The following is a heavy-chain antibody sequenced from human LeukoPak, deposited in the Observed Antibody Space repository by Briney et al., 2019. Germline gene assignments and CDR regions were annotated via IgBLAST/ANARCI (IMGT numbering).Heavy chain of an antibody. D-gene: IGHD2-2*02. CDR2: IYYSGST. V-gene: IGHV4-31*03. J-gene: IGHJ5*02. CDR3: ARGCGTSHCYTGGLGYNWFDP. Sequence: PSETLSLTCTVSGGSISSGGYYWSWIRQHPGKGLEWIGYIYYSGSTYYNPSLKSRVTISVDTSKNQFFLKLSSVTAADTAVYYCARGCGTSHCYTGGLGYNWFDPWGQGTLVTVSS. CDR1: GGSISSGGYY.